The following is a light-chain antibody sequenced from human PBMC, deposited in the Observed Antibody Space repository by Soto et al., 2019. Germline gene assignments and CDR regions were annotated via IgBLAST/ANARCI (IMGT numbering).Light chain of an antibody. V-gene: IGLV1-51*01. Sequence: QSVLTQPPSVSAAPGQTVTIACSGTKSNIGSNYISWYQQLPGTAPKLVIYDINKRPSGVSIRFSGSKSGNTASLTISGLQAEDEADYYCSSYAHGSTYVFGTGTKLTVL. CDR2: DIN. J-gene: IGLJ1*01. CDR1: KSNIGSNY. CDR3: SSYAHGSTYV.